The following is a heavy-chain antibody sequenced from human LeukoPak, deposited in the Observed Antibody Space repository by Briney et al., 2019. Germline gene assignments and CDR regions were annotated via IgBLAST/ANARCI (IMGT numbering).Heavy chain of an antibody. CDR1: GDSVSSNSAA. Sequence: SQTLSLTCAISGDSVSSNSAAWNWIRQSPSRGLEWLGRTYYRSKWYNDYAVSVKSRIAINPDTSKNQFSLQLNSVTAEDTAVYYWGSSDNSGHLIAYWGQGTLVTVSS. D-gene: IGHD3-22*01. V-gene: IGHV6-1*01. J-gene: IGHJ4*02. CDR3: GSSDNSGHLIAY. CDR2: TYYRSKWYN.